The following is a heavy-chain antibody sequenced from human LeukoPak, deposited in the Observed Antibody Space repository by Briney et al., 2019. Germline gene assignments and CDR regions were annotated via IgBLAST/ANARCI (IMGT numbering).Heavy chain of an antibody. Sequence: PSETLSLTCTVSGGSISSYYWSWIRQPPGKGLEWIGYIYYSGSTNYNPSLKSRVTISVDTSKNQFSLKLSSVTAADTAVYYCARDSYYYDSSGYYLYGGYFDYWGQGTLVTVSS. CDR1: GGSISSYY. CDR3: ARDSYYYDSSGYYLYGGYFDY. CDR2: IYYSGST. J-gene: IGHJ4*02. D-gene: IGHD3-22*01. V-gene: IGHV4-59*01.